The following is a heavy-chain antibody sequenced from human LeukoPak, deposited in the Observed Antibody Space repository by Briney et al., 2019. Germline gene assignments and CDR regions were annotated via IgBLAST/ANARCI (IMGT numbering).Heavy chain of an antibody. CDR3: ARQPHSSSWYSYYYYYMDV. V-gene: IGHV1-2*02. CDR2: INPYSGDT. CDR1: GYSFTSYG. J-gene: IGHJ6*03. D-gene: IGHD6-13*01. Sequence: ASVKVSCKASGYSFTSYGISWVRKAPGQGLEWMGWINPYSGDTNYGQKFQARVTMTRDTSISTAYMELSSLTSDDSAIYYCARQPHSSSWYSYYYYYMDVWGQGTTVTISS.